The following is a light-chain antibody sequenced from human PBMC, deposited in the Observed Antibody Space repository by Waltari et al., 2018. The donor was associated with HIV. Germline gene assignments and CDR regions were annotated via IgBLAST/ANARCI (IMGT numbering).Light chain of an antibody. CDR1: SSDIGSYTR. CDR3: SSYTTSSTF. Sequence: QSALTQPASVSGSPGQSITTSCTGTSSDIGSYTRVSWYQQHPGKAPKLMIYDVSHRPSGVSDRFSGSKSGNTASLTISGLQAEDEAHYYCSSYTTSSTFFGGGTKLTVL. J-gene: IGLJ2*01. V-gene: IGLV2-14*01. CDR2: DVS.